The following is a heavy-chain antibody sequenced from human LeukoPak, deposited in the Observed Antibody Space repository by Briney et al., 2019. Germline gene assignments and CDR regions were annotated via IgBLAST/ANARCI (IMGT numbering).Heavy chain of an antibody. CDR1: GGSISSYY. D-gene: IGHD1-26*01. J-gene: IGHJ6*02. V-gene: IGHV4-59*01. CDR2: IYYSGST. CDR3: ARSLSYPDPYYYYGMDV. Sequence: SETLSLTCTVSGGSISSYYWSWIRQPPGKGLEWIGYIYYSGSTNYNPSLKSRVTISVDTFKNQFSLKLSSVTAAVTAVYYCARSLSYPDPYYYYGMDVWGQGTTVTVSS.